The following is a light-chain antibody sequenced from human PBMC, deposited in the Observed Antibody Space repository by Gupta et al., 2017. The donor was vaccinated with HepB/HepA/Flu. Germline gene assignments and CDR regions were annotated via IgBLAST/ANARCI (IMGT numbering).Light chain of an antibody. CDR2: DVN. CDR1: SSDVGRYNY. Sequence: QPALTQPRSVSGSPGQSVTISCSGTSSDVGRYNYVSWYQHRPGKGPKRIIYDVNKWPSGVPGRFSGSKSGNTASLTISGLQAEDEAVYYCCSYAGSKIFVVFGEGTKLTVL. CDR3: CSYAGSKIFVV. V-gene: IGLV2-11*01. J-gene: IGLJ2*01.